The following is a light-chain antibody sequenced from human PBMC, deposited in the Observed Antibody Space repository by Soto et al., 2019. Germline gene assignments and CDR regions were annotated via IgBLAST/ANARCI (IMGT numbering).Light chain of an antibody. CDR2: AAS. CDR1: KGISSY. J-gene: IGKJ1*01. Sequence: AIRMTQSPSSRSASTGDRVTITSRASKGISSYLPGCQQQPGKAPQLLIYAASPLQSGVASRFSGSGSGTDFTLTISCLQSEDFATYYCQQYYSYPLTFGQGTKVDIK. CDR3: QQYYSYPLT. V-gene: IGKV1-8*01.